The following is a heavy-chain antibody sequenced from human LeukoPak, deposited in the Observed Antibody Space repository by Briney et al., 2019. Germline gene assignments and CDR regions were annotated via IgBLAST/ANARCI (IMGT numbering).Heavy chain of an antibody. CDR2: ISYDGSNK. V-gene: IGHV3-30-3*01. CDR3: ARESYCSGGSCYIYYYYYMDV. CDR1: GFTFSSYA. Sequence: GRSLRLSCAASGFTFSSYAMHWVRQAPGKGLEWVAVISYDGSNKYYADSVKGRFTISRDNAKNSLYLQMNSLRAEDTAVYYCARESYCSGGSCYIYYYYYMDVWGKGTTVTVSS. D-gene: IGHD2-15*01. J-gene: IGHJ6*03.